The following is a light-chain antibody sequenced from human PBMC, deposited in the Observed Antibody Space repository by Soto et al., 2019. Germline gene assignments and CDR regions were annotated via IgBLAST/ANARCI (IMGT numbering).Light chain of an antibody. CDR2: DAS. CDR1: QNVGGY. Sequence: EIVLTQSPATLSWSPGERATLSCRASQNVGGYLAWYQQKPGQAPRLLISDASNRAAGIPARFSGIGSGTDFTLTISSLEPEDFAVYYCQQRNSWPLTFGGGTKVEIK. V-gene: IGKV3-11*01. CDR3: QQRNSWPLT. J-gene: IGKJ4*01.